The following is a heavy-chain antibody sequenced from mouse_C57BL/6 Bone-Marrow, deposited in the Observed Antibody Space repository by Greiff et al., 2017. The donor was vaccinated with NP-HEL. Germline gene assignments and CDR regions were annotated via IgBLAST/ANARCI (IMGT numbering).Heavy chain of an antibody. CDR2: INPSSGYT. CDR1: GYTFTSYW. V-gene: IGHV1-7*01. D-gene: IGHD1-1*01. CDR3: AKGVTTVVEGFAY. Sequence: VQLQQSGAELAKPGASVKLSCKASGYTFTSYWMHWVKQRPGQGLEWIGYINPSSGYTKYNQKFKDKATLTADKSSSTAYMQLSSLTYEDSAVYYCAKGVTTVVEGFAYWGQGTLVTVSA. J-gene: IGHJ3*01.